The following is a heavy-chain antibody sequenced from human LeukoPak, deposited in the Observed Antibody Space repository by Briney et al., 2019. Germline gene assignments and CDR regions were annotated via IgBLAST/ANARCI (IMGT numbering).Heavy chain of an antibody. Sequence: GGSLRLSCAASGFTFSDYYMSWIRQTPGKGLEWVSYISYSGSTIYYADSVKGRFTISRDNAKSSLYLQMNSLRAEDTAVYYCARVRYSSGWYHGEDYWGQGTLVTVSS. D-gene: IGHD6-19*01. J-gene: IGHJ4*02. CDR1: GFTFSDYY. CDR3: ARVRYSSGWYHGEDY. V-gene: IGHV3-11*01. CDR2: ISYSGSTI.